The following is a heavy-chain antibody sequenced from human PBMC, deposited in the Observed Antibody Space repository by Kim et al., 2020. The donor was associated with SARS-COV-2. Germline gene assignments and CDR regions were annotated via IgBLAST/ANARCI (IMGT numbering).Heavy chain of an antibody. CDR2: IDPSDSYT. J-gene: IGHJ6*02. Sequence: GESLKISCKGSGYSFTSYWISWVRQMPGKGLEWMGRIDPSDSYTNYSPSFQGHVTISADKSISTAYLQWSSLKASDTAMYYCARQYCSSTSCYAYYYYGMDVWGQGTTVTVSS. D-gene: IGHD2-2*01. CDR3: ARQYCSSTSCYAYYYYGMDV. CDR1: GYSFTSYW. V-gene: IGHV5-10-1*01.